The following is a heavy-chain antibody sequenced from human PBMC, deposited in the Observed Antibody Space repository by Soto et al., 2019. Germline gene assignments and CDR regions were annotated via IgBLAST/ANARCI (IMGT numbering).Heavy chain of an antibody. CDR1: GYTFTSYG. J-gene: IGHJ6*03. CDR2: ISAYNGNT. Sequence: ASVKVSCKASGYTFTSYGISWVRQAPGQGLEWMGWISAYNGNTNYAQKLQGRVTMTTDTSTSTAYMELRSLRSDDTAVYYCARASVAYDILTGPGGYYYYMDVWGKGTTVTVSS. CDR3: ARASVAYDILTGPGGYYYYMDV. D-gene: IGHD3-9*01. V-gene: IGHV1-18*01.